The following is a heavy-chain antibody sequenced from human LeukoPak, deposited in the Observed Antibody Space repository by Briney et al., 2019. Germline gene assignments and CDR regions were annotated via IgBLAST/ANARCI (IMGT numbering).Heavy chain of an antibody. V-gene: IGHV1-2*02. CDR1: GYTFTGYY. J-gene: IGHJ4*02. CDR3: ARGQVGPTTPDY. CDR2: INPNNGGT. D-gene: IGHD1-26*01. Sequence: GASVKVSCKASGYTFTGYYMHWGRQAPGQGLEWMGWINPNNGGTNYAPKFRGRVTMTRDTSINTAYMELSSLRSDDTAVYYCARGQVGPTTPDYWGQGTLVTVSS.